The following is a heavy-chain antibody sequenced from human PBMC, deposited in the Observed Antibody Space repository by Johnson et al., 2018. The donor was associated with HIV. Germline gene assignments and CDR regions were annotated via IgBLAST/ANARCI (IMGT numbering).Heavy chain of an antibody. CDR2: ISSNGGST. D-gene: IGHD1-26*01. V-gene: IGHV3-64*01. CDR1: GFTFSSYA. J-gene: IGHJ3*02. CDR3: PRAYSGSYSPRSAFDI. Sequence: MQLVESVGGLVQPGGSLRLSCAASGFTFSSYAMSWVRQAPGKGLEWVSAISSNGGSTYYATSGKGGLPLSRDNSKNTLYLQLGSLRAEDMAVYYCPRAYSGSYSPRSAFDIWGQGTMVTVSS.